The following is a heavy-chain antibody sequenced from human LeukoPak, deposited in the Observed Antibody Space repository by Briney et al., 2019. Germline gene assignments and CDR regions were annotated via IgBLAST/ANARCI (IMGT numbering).Heavy chain of an antibody. Sequence: GGSLRLSCAASEFSVGSNYMTWVRQAPGKGLEWVSLIYSGGSTYYSDSVKGRFTISRDNSKNTLYLQMNSLRAEDTAVYYCARDVQVATIYPLDYWGQGTLVTVSS. CDR1: EFSVGSNY. D-gene: IGHD5-12*01. CDR3: ARDVQVATIYPLDY. J-gene: IGHJ4*02. CDR2: IYSGGST. V-gene: IGHV3-66*01.